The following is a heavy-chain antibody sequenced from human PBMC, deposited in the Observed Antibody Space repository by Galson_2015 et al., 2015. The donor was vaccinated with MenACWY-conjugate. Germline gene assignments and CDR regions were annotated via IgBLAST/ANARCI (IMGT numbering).Heavy chain of an antibody. Sequence: QSGAEVKKPGESLKISCTASGYVFTTYWIAWVRQMPGKGLEWTGLISPGDSNTRYSPSFQGQVTISADKSISTAYLQWSSLKASDTAMYYCARHPPGGRGMDVWGQGTTVTVSS. CDR1: GYVFTTYW. J-gene: IGHJ6*02. CDR2: ISPGDSNT. V-gene: IGHV5-51*01. D-gene: IGHD1-26*01. CDR3: ARHPPGGRGMDV.